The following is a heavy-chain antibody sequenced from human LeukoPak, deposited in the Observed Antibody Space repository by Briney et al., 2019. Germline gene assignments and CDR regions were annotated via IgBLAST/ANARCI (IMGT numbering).Heavy chain of an antibody. CDR2: IAYDGSFD. V-gene: IGHV3-30*01. D-gene: IGHD2-15*01. Sequence: GGSLRLSCAASGFIFNDYAMHWVRQAPGKGLEWLALIAYDGSFDYYADSLRGRITISRDNSKSTLFLQMDNLRGDDTAVYYCARDPAGGSGWLDFWGKGTLVTVSS. CDR1: GFIFNDYA. CDR3: ARDPAGGSGWLDF. J-gene: IGHJ5*01.